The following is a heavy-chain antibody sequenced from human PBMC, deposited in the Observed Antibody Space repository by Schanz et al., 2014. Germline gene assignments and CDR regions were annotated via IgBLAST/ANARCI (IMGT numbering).Heavy chain of an antibody. V-gene: IGHV3-33*06. Sequence: VQLVESGGGLVQPGRSLRLSCAASGFTFSSYGMHWVRQAPGKGLEWVAIIWYDGSNKYYADSVKGRFTISRDNSKNTLYLQMKSLRAEDTAVYYCAKYGGGYSYGFVEYWGQGILVTVSS. D-gene: IGHD5-18*01. CDR2: IWYDGSNK. CDR1: GFTFSSYG. CDR3: AKYGGGYSYGFVEY. J-gene: IGHJ4*02.